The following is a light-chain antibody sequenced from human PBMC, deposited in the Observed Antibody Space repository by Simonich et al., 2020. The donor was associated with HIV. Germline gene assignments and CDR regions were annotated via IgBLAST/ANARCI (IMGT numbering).Light chain of an antibody. V-gene: IGLV2-23*02. CDR2: DVS. Sequence: QSALTQPASVSGSPGQSITISCTVTSSDVGGYNYVSWSQQHPGKAPKLMIYDVSKRPAGVSNRFSGSKSGNTASLTISGLQAEDEAEYYCCTYAGSYTYVFGTGTKVTVL. CDR3: CTYAGSYTYV. CDR1: SSDVGGYNY. J-gene: IGLJ1*01.